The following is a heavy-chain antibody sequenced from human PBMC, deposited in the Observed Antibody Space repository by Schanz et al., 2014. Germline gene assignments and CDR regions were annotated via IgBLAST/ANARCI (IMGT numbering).Heavy chain of an antibody. Sequence: ADLVESGGGLIQRGESLRLSCSASGFSFSSYSMNWVRQAPGKGLEWIGEIYHTGSTNYNPSLKSRVTISVDTSKNQFSRKLSSVTAADTAVYYCARQFYDILTGYWFPYYFDYWGQGTLVTVSS. CDR1: GFSFSSYS. D-gene: IGHD3-9*01. CDR2: IYHTGST. CDR3: ARQFYDILTGYWFPYYFDY. J-gene: IGHJ4*02. V-gene: IGHV4-34*01.